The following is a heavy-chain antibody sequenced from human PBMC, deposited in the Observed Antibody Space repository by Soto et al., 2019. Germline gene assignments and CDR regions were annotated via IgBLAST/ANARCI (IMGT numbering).Heavy chain of an antibody. CDR3: ATLPHYYYDSSGYYGDY. D-gene: IGHD3-22*01. CDR2: INHSGST. J-gene: IGHJ4*02. V-gene: IGHV4-34*01. Sequence: SETLSLTCAVYGRSFSGYYWSWIRQPPGKGLEWIGAINHSGSTNYNPSLKSRVTISLDTSKNQFSLKLSSVAAADTAVYYCATLPHYYYDSSGYYGDYWGQGTLVTVPS. CDR1: GRSFSGYY.